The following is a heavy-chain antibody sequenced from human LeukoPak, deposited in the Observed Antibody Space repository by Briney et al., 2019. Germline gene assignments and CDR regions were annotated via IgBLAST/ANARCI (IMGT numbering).Heavy chain of an antibody. V-gene: IGHV4-59*01. J-gene: IGHJ5*02. CDR2: INYSSST. Sequence: SGTLSLTCSDSGGSISSYYWSWIRQPPRNGHERLCYINYSSSTNYNPSLKSRITILVDTSKNQFSLTMSSVTAADTAVYYCARAQYCSGGSCSSGRRWFDPWGQGTLVTVS. D-gene: IGHD2-15*01. CDR1: GGSISSYY. CDR3: ARAQYCSGGSCSSGRRWFDP.